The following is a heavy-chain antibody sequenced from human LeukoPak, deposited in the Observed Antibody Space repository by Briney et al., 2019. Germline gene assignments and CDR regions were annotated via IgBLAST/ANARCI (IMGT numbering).Heavy chain of an antibody. Sequence: GGSLRPSCAASGFTFSSYWMSWVRQAPGKGLEWVANIKQDGSEKYYVDSVKGRFTISRDNAKNSLYLQMNSLRAEDTAVYYCARSEITIFGVVNYYMDVWGKGTTVTVSS. D-gene: IGHD3-3*01. CDR2: IKQDGSEK. V-gene: IGHV3-7*01. J-gene: IGHJ6*03. CDR1: GFTFSSYW. CDR3: ARSEITIFGVVNYYMDV.